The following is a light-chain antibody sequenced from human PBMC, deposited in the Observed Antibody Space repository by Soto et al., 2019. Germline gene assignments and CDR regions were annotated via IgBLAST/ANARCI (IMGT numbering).Light chain of an antibody. CDR2: STD. J-gene: IGLJ3*02. V-gene: IGLV8-61*01. Sequence: QAVVTQEPSFSVSPGRTVTLTCGLSSGSVSTTYYPTWYQQTPGQAPRTLIYSTDTRSSGVPDRFSGSILGNKAALTITGAQADDESDYYCELYMGRGIWVFGGGTKVTVL. CDR1: SGSVSTTYY. CDR3: ELYMGRGIWV.